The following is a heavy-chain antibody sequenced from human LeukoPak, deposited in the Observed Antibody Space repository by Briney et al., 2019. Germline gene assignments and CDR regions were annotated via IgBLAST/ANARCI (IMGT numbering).Heavy chain of an antibody. V-gene: IGHV4-59*01. J-gene: IGHJ4*02. CDR3: ARDYDSSGYYYY. CDR2: IYYSGST. D-gene: IGHD3-22*01. CDR1: GGSISSYY. Sequence: SETLSLTCTVSGGSISSYYWSWIRQPPGKGLEWIGYIYYSGSTNYNPSLKSRVTISVDTSRNQFSLKLSSVTAADTAVYYCARDYDSSGYYYYWGQGTLVTASS.